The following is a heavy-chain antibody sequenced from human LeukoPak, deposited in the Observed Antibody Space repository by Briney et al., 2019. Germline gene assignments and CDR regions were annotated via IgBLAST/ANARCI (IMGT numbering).Heavy chain of an antibody. Sequence: SLRLSCAASGFTFSSYGMHWVRQAPGNGLEWVAVIWYDGSNKYYADSVKGRFTISRDNSKNTLYLQMNSLRAEDTAVYYCARDRGIVVPAAILDYWGQGTLVTVSS. CDR2: IWYDGSNK. D-gene: IGHD2-2*02. CDR3: ARDRGIVVPAAILDY. J-gene: IGHJ4*02. CDR1: GFTFSSYG. V-gene: IGHV3-33*01.